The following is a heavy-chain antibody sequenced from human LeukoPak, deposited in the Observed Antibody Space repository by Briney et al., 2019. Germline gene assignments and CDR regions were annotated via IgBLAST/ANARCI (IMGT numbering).Heavy chain of an antibody. CDR3: AGYNYYSFDI. CDR1: GGSISSYY. CDR2: IYTSGST. J-gene: IGHJ3*02. Sequence: PSETLSLTCTVPGGSISSYYWSWIRQPAGKGLEWIGRIYTSGSTNYNPSPKSRITMSEDTSKNQFSLKLSSVTAADTAVYYCAGYNYYSFDIWGQGTMVTVSS. V-gene: IGHV4-4*07. D-gene: IGHD5-18*01.